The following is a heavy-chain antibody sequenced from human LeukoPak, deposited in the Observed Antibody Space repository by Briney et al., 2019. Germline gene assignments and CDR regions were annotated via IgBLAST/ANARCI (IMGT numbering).Heavy chain of an antibody. D-gene: IGHD3-9*01. CDR3: ARESGTVPFYNALTGRQDYYFYYMDV. Sequence: ASVKVSCKASGDIFSKYGISWVRQAPGQGLEWMGEITPISDPPSYAQNFQGRLTITTDESTSTFYMELTSLKFDDSAVYFCARESGTVPFYNALTGRQDYYFYYMDVWGKGTTVTVSS. CDR1: GDIFSKYG. CDR2: ITPISDPP. J-gene: IGHJ6*03. V-gene: IGHV1-69*05.